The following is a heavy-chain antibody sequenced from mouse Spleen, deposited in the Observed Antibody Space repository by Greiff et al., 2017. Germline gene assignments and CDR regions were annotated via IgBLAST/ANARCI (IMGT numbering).Heavy chain of an antibody. D-gene: IGHD4-1*01. V-gene: IGHV1-82*01. Sequence: VQLQQSGPELVKPGASVKISCKASGYAFSSSWMNWVKQRPGKGLEWIGRIYPGDGDTNYNGKFKGKATLTADKSSSTAYMQLSSLTSEDSAVYFCETGDFDYWGQGTTLTVSS. J-gene: IGHJ2*01. CDR2: IYPGDGDT. CDR3: ETGDFDY. CDR1: GYAFSSSW.